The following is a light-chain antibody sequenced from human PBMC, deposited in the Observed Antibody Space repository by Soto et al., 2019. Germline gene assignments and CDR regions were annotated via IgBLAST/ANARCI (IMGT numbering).Light chain of an antibody. CDR2: DAS. Sequence: TKSDFPLSASVGYRVTISCRASQSISRRLAWYQQKPGKAPNLLIYDASSLETGVPSRFSGSGSGTDFTRTISCLKYEDFETYYCQQYYSYTLTFGGGTKVDIK. CDR1: QSISRR. J-gene: IGKJ4*01. V-gene: IGKV1-5*01. CDR3: QQYYSYTLT.